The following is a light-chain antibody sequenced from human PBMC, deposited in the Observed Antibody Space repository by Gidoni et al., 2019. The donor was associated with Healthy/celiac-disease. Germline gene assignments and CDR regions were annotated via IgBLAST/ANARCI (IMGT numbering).Light chain of an antibody. J-gene: IGKJ1*01. Sequence: DIQMTQSPSTLSASVGDRVTITCRASQSINSWLAWYQQKPGNAPKLLIYKASILESGVPSRFSGSVSGTEFTLTISSRQPYDFATYYCQQYNSYSLLFGQWTKVEIK. CDR2: KAS. V-gene: IGKV1-5*03. CDR1: QSINSW. CDR3: QQYNSYSLL.